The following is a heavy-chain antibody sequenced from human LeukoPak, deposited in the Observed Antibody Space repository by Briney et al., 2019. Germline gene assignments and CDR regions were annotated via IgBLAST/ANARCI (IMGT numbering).Heavy chain of an antibody. Sequence: ASVKVSCKASGGTFSSYAISWVRQAPGQGLEWMGWISAYNGNTNYAQKLQGRVTMTTDTSTSTAYMELRSLRSDDTAVYYCARGSVGAKGLYGMDVWGQGTTVTVSS. CDR2: ISAYNGNT. V-gene: IGHV1-18*01. CDR1: GGTFSSYA. J-gene: IGHJ6*02. CDR3: ARGSVGAKGLYGMDV. D-gene: IGHD1-26*01.